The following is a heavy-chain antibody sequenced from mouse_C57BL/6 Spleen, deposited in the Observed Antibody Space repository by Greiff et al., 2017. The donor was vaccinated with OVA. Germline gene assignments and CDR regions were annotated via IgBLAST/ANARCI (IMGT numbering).Heavy chain of an antibody. CDR2: IYPGDGDT. V-gene: IGHV1-80*01. CDR3: ARRVYDGYPYAMDY. D-gene: IGHD2-3*01. Sequence: VQLQQSGAELVKPGASVKISCKASGYAFSSYWMNWVKQRPGKGLEWIGQIYPGDGDTNYNGKFKGKATLTADKSSSTAYMQLSSLTSEDSAVYFCARRVYDGYPYAMDYWGQGTSVTVSS. CDR1: GYAFSSYW. J-gene: IGHJ4*01.